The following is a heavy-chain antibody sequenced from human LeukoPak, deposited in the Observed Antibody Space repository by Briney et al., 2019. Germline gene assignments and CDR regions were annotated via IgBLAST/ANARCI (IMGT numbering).Heavy chain of an antibody. D-gene: IGHD3-22*01. CDR2: ISYDGSNK. J-gene: IGHJ2*01. CDR3: AKVSSQYYYDSSAYFDL. V-gene: IGHV3-30*04. CDR1: GFTFSSYA. Sequence: GSLRLSCAASGFTFSSYAMHWVRQAPGKGLEWVAVISYDGSNKYYADSVKGRFTISRDNSKNTLYLQMNSLRAEDTAVYYCAKVSSQYYYDSSAYFDLWGRGTLVTVSS.